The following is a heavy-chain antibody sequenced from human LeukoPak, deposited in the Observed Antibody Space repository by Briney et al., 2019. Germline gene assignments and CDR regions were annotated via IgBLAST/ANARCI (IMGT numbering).Heavy chain of an antibody. V-gene: IGHV3-21*01. Sequence: GGPLRLSCAASGFTFSSYSMNWVRQAPGKGLEWVSSISSSSSYIYYADSVKGRFTISRDNAKNSLYLQMNSLRAEDTAVYYCARSSSSSWYSDYWGQGTLVTVSS. CDR2: ISSSSSYI. CDR3: ARSSSSSWYSDY. J-gene: IGHJ4*02. D-gene: IGHD6-13*01. CDR1: GFTFSSYS.